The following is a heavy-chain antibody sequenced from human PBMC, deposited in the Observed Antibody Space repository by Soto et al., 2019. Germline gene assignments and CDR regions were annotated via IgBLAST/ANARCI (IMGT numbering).Heavy chain of an antibody. J-gene: IGHJ4*02. CDR3: ARVPDY. V-gene: IGHV4-59*12. CDR1: GDSINNFY. CDR2: IYYTGST. Sequence: PSETLSLTCAISGDSINNFYWSWIRQSPGKGMEWIGYIYYTGSTNYNPSLKSRVTISLDMSQNQFSLRLSSVTAADTAVYYCARVPDYWGQGTLVTFSS.